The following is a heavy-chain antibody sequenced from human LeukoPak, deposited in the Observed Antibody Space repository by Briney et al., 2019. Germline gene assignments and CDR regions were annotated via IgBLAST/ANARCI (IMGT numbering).Heavy chain of an antibody. D-gene: IGHD4-17*01. CDR3: AKIHDGRTVTRWFDP. J-gene: IGHJ5*02. Sequence: QPGGSLRLSCAASGFTFSSYWMHWVRQAPGKGLVWVSRINSDGSSTNYADSVKGRFTISRDNSKNTLYLQMNSLRAEDTAVYYCAKIHDGRTVTRWFDPWGQGTLVTVSS. V-gene: IGHV3-74*01. CDR2: INSDGSST. CDR1: GFTFSSYW.